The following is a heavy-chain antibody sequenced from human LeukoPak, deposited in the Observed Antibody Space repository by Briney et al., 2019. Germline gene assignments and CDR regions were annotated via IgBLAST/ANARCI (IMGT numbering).Heavy chain of an antibody. V-gene: IGHV4-39*01. CDR2: IYYSGST. J-gene: IGHJ4*02. D-gene: IGHD6-13*01. Sequence: SETLSLTCAVSGVSISSYYWGWIRQPPGKGLEWIGSIYYSGSTFYSPSLKSRVTISVDTSKNQFSLKLSSVTAADTAVYSCARHRGIAATGFEYWGQGTLVTVSS. CDR1: GVSISSYY. CDR3: ARHRGIAATGFEY.